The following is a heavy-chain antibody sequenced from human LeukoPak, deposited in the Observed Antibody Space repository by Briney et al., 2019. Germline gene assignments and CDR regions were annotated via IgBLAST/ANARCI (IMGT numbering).Heavy chain of an antibody. CDR2: INHSGST. CDR1: GGSFSGHY. J-gene: IGHJ4*02. CDR3: ARDDYYSGSRRDY. V-gene: IGHV4-34*01. Sequence: SETLSLTCAVYGGSFSGHYWSWIRQPPGKGLEWIGEINHSGSTNYNPSLKSRVTISVDTSKNQFSLKLSSVTAADTAVYYCARDDYYSGSRRDYWGQGTLVTVSS. D-gene: IGHD1-26*01.